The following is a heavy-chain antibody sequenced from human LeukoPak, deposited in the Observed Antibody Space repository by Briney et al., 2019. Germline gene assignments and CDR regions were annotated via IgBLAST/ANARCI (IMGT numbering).Heavy chain of an antibody. CDR2: IYPGDSDT. Sequence: PGESLKISCKGSGYSFTSYWIGWVRQMPGKGLVWMGIIYPGDSDTRYSPSFQGQVTISADKSISTAYLQWSSLKASDTAMYYCARADCSGGSCYSFDYWGQGTLVTVSS. V-gene: IGHV5-51*01. J-gene: IGHJ4*02. D-gene: IGHD2-15*01. CDR1: GYSFTSYW. CDR3: ARADCSGGSCYSFDY.